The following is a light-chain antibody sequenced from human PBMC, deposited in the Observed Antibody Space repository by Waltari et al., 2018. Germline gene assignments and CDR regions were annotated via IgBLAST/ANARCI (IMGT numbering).Light chain of an antibody. V-gene: IGKV3-15*01. CDR3: QQYDSWPYT. J-gene: IGKJ2*01. Sequence: VLTQSPATLSLSPVERATLNCRASQSINRNLTWYQQNPGKAPRHLIFGASTRATGIPARFSGSGYVTEFTLTISSLQSEDFAVYYCQQYDSWPYTFGQGTSLEIK. CDR1: QSINRN. CDR2: GAS.